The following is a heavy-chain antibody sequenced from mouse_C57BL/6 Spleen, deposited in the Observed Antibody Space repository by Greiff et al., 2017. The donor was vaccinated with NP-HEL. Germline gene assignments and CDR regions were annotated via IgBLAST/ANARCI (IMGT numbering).Heavy chain of an antibody. Sequence: VQLQQPGAELVKPGASVKLSCKASGYTFTSYWMHWVKQRPGQGLEWIGMIHPNSGSTNYNEKFKSKATLTVDKSSSTAYMQLSSLTSEDSAVYYCARPAITTVVAPNWYFDVWGTGTTVTVSS. V-gene: IGHV1-64*01. J-gene: IGHJ1*03. CDR2: IHPNSGST. D-gene: IGHD1-1*01. CDR3: ARPAITTVVAPNWYFDV. CDR1: GYTFTSYW.